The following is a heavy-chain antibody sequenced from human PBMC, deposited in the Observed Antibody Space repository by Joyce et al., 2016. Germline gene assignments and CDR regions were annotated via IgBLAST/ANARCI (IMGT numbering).Heavy chain of an antibody. CDR1: GVTFKTYA. V-gene: IGHV3-23*01. D-gene: IGHD2-15*01. J-gene: IGHJ4*02. CDR2: ISGSDGTT. CDR3: AKDRGLMVAISPDFDY. Sequence: EVQLLESGGKLVQVGESLRLSCTASGVTFKTYAMSWVRPTPGRGREWVAGISGSDGTTYYADSVKGRFTISRDNSQNTWSLEMNSLRADDTAIYYCAKDRGLMVAISPDFDYWGQGSLVTVFS.